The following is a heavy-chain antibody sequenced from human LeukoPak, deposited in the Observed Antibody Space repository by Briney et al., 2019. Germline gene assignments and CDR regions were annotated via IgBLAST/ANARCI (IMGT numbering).Heavy chain of an antibody. D-gene: IGHD2-15*01. V-gene: IGHV3-33*06. Sequence: GESLKISCTASGFMFSRLGMQWVRQAPGEGLEWVAMIWHDGSVEEYADSVKGRFTISRDNSQNTLYLQMNSLRDDDTAVYYCAKEGDQFRGYLDAWGQGTTVTVSS. CDR3: AKEGDQFRGYLDA. CDR2: IWHDGSVE. J-gene: IGHJ6*02. CDR1: GFMFSRLG.